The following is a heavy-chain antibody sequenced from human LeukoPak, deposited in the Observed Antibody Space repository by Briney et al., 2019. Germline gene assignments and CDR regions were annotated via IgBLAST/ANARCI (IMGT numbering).Heavy chain of an antibody. CDR2: ISGSGGST. Sequence: GGSLRLSCAASGFTFTSHDMNWVRQAPGKGLEWVSGISGSGGSTYYADSVKGRFTISRDNSKNTLYLQMNSLRAEDTALYYCAKETYNSGWFPDYWGQGTLVTVSS. V-gene: IGHV3-23*01. CDR1: GFTFTSHD. CDR3: AKETYNSGWFPDY. D-gene: IGHD6-19*01. J-gene: IGHJ4*02.